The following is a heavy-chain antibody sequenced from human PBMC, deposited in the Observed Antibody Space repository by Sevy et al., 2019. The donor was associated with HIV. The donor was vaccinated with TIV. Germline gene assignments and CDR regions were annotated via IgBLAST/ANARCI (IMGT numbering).Heavy chain of an antibody. CDR3: AGSYFDSSGYSPLYYYGMDV. CDR2: FIPMFDTA. V-gene: IGHV1-69*13. CDR1: GGTFSNYA. D-gene: IGHD3-22*01. J-gene: IGHJ6*01. Sequence: ASVKVSCKASGGTFSNYAISWMRQAPGQGLEWMGGFIPMFDTANYAQKFQGKVTLTADGSTTTAYMELSSLRSDDTAVYYCAGSYFDSSGYSPLYYYGMDVWGQGTTLTVSS.